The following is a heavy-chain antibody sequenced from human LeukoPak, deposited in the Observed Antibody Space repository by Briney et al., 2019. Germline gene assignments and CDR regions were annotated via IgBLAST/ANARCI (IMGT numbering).Heavy chain of an antibody. V-gene: IGHV4-4*07. CDR2: IYTIGST. CDR1: GGSISSYY. Sequence: PSETLSLTCTVSGGSISSYYWSGIRQPAGKGLEWIGRIYTIGSTNYNPSLKSRVTMSVDTSKNQFSLKLSSVTAADTAVYYCARGDRLTYDFWSGYQDDAFDIWGQGTMVTVSS. D-gene: IGHD3-3*01. J-gene: IGHJ3*02. CDR3: ARGDRLTYDFWSGYQDDAFDI.